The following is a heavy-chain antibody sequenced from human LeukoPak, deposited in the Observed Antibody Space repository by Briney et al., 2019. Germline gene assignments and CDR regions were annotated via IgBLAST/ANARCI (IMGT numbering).Heavy chain of an antibody. Sequence: GESLKISCKGSGCSFTSYWIGWVRQMPGKGLEWMGIIYPGDSDTRYSPSFQGQVTISADKSISTAYLQWSSLKASDTAMYYCARTYYYGSGSYFLGYYYYGMDVWGQGTTVTVSS. V-gene: IGHV5-51*01. J-gene: IGHJ6*02. D-gene: IGHD3-10*01. CDR1: GCSFTSYW. CDR2: IYPGDSDT. CDR3: ARTYYYGSGSYFLGYYYYGMDV.